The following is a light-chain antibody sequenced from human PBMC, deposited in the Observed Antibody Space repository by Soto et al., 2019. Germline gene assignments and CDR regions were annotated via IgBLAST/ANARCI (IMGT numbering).Light chain of an antibody. CDR2: AAS. CDR3: QQFNSFPLT. CDR1: QGISSY. J-gene: IGKJ1*01. V-gene: IGKV1-9*01. Sequence: DIQLTQSPSFLSASVGDRVTVTCRASQGISSYLAWYQQKPGKAPKLLIYAASTLQSGVPSRFSGSGSGTEFTLTISSLQTEDFATYYCQQFNSFPLTFGLGTKVEIK.